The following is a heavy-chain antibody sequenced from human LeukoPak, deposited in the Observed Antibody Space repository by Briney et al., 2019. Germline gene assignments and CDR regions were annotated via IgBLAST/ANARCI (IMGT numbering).Heavy chain of an antibody. CDR3: AKKRTYYFDY. J-gene: IGHJ4*02. V-gene: IGHV3-23*01. CDR1: GFTFSGYA. Sequence: PGGSLRLSCAASGFTFSGYAMSWVRQAPGKGLEWVSAISGSGGSTYYADSVKGRLTISRDNSKNTLYLQMNSLRAEDTAVYYCAKKRTYYFDYWGQGTLVTVSS. CDR2: ISGSGGST.